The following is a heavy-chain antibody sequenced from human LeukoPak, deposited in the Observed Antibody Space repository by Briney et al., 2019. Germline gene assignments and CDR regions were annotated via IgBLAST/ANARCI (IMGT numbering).Heavy chain of an antibody. CDR2: IYTSGST. CDR1: GGSISSGSYY. Sequence: SQTLSLTCTVSGGSISSGSYYWSWIRQPAGKGLEWIGRIYTSGSTNYNPSLKSRVTISVDTSKNQFSLKLSSVTAADTAVYYCAFGVWGTPIDYWGQGTLVTVSS. V-gene: IGHV4-61*02. CDR3: AFGVWGTPIDY. J-gene: IGHJ4*02. D-gene: IGHD3-16*01.